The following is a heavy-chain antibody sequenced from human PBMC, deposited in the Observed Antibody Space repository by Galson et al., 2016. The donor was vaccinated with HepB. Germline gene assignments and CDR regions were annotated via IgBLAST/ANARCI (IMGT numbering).Heavy chain of an antibody. CDR2: IIPIFGTA. Sequence: SVKVSCKASGGSFSSRAIGWVRQAPGHGLEWIGGIIPIFGTAEYTQKFQGKVTITADESTSTAYMELTNLRSEDTAVYYCATVGGEHDYGDYNLMPVWAYFDPWGQGTRVTVSS. V-gene: IGHV1-69*13. J-gene: IGHJ5*02. CDR3: ATVGGEHDYGDYNLMPVWAYFDP. D-gene: IGHD4-17*01. CDR1: GGSFSSRA.